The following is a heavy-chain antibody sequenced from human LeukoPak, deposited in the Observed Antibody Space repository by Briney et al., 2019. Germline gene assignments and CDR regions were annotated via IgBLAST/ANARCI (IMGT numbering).Heavy chain of an antibody. V-gene: IGHV3-23*01. CDR1: GFTFSSYG. J-gene: IGHJ4*02. Sequence: GGSLRLSCAVSGFTFSSYGMSWDRQAPGKGLEWVSAISGSGGSTYYADSVKGRFTISRDNSKNTLYLQMNSLRAEDTAVYYCTRDNSMYSSGWYPYLVDYWGQGTLVTVSS. CDR2: ISGSGGST. D-gene: IGHD6-19*01. CDR3: TRDNSMYSSGWYPYLVDY.